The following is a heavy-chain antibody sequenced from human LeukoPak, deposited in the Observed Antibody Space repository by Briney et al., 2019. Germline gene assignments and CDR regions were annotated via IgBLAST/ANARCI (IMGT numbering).Heavy chain of an antibody. V-gene: IGHV3-23*01. CDR2: ISGSGAGT. D-gene: IGHD3-3*01. CDR1: GFTFSTYA. Sequence: GGSLRLSCAASGFTFSTYAMSWVRQSPGKGLEWVSAISGSGAGTYYADSVKGRFTISRDNSKNTLYLQMNSLRAGDTAVHYCARRFWYAFDIWGQGTMVTVSS. J-gene: IGHJ3*02. CDR3: ARRFWYAFDI.